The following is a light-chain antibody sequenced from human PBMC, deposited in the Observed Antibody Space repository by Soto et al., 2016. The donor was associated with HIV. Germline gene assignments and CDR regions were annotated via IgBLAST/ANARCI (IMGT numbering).Light chain of an antibody. V-gene: IGLV3-19*01. CDR2: GKN. J-gene: IGLJ1*01. Sequence: SSELTQDPAVSVALGQTVRITCQGDSLRNYYASWYQQKPGQAPVLVIYGKNNRPSGIPDRFSGSNSVNTASLTITGAQAEDEADYYCNSRDSSDNHNYVFGTGTKVT. CDR3: NSRDSSDNHNYV. CDR1: SLRNYY.